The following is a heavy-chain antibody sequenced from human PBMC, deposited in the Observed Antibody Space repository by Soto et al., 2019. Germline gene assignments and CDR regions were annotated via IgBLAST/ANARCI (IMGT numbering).Heavy chain of an antibody. CDR3: ARFMVAKEYYYGMDV. D-gene: IGHD5-12*01. CDR2: IYSGDSDT. V-gene: IGHV5-51*01. CDR1: GYNFTSYW. Sequence: GESLKISCKGSGYNFTSYWIGWVRQMPGKGLEWMGIIYSGDSDTKYSPSFQGQVTIAADKSISTAYLQWSSLKASDAAMYYCARFMVAKEYYYGMDVWGQGTTVTVSS. J-gene: IGHJ6*02.